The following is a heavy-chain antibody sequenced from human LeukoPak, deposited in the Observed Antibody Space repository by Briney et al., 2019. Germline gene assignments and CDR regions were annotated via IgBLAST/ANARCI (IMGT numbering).Heavy chain of an antibody. J-gene: IGHJ4*02. D-gene: IGHD3-22*01. V-gene: IGHV3-11*06. Sequence: PGGSLRLSCVASGFTFSDYYMSWIRQAPGKGLEWVSYISSSSSYTNYADSVKGRFTISRDNAKNSLYLQMNSLRAEDTAVYYCARGGVYDSSGYKVYWGQGTLVTVSS. CDR2: ISSSSSYT. CDR1: GFTFSDYY. CDR3: ARGGVYDSSGYKVY.